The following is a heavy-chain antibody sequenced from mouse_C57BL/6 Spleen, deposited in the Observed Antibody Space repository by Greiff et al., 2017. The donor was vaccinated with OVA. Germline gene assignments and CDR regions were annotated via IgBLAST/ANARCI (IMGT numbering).Heavy chain of an antibody. Sequence: QVQLQQPGAELVKPGASVKLSCKASGYTFTSYWMHWVKQRPGQGLEWIGMIHPNSGSTNYNEKFKSKATLTVDKSSSPAYMQLSSLTSEDSAVYYCARCPHYYGSSFDYWGQGTTLTVSS. CDR2: IHPNSGST. J-gene: IGHJ2*01. CDR3: ARCPHYYGSSFDY. CDR1: GYTFTSYW. V-gene: IGHV1-64*01. D-gene: IGHD1-1*01.